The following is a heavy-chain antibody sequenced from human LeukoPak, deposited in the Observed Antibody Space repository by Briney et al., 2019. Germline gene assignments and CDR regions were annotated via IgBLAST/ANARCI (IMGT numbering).Heavy chain of an antibody. Sequence: GGSLRLSCAASGFTFSSYWMHWVRQAPGKGLVWVSRINSDGSSISYADSVKGRFTISRDNAKNTLYLQMNSLRAEDTAVYYCARDYSNYGDFDYWAREPWSPSPQ. D-gene: IGHD4-11*01. CDR1: GFTFSSYW. CDR2: INSDGSSI. CDR3: ARDYSNYGDFDY. J-gene: IGHJ4*02. V-gene: IGHV3-74*01.